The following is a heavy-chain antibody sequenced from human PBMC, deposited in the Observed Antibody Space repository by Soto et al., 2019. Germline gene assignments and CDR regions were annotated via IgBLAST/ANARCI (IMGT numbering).Heavy chain of an antibody. V-gene: IGHV4-4*02. CDR2: IYHSGST. D-gene: IGHD2-15*01. CDR1: SGSISSSNW. Sequence: QVQLQESGPGLVKPSGTLSLTCAVSSGSISSSNWWSWVRQPPGKGLEWIGEIYHSGSTNYNPSLKSRVTISVDKSKNQFSLKLSSVTAADTAVYYCARVNCSGGSRYRLGYGDAFDIWGQGTMVTVSS. CDR3: ARVNCSGGSRYRLGYGDAFDI. J-gene: IGHJ3*02.